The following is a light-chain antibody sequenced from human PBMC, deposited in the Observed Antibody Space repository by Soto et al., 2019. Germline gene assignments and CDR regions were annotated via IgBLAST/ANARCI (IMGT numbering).Light chain of an antibody. CDR2: ENT. V-gene: IGLV1-40*01. CDR3: QSYDSALSALV. Sequence: QSVLTQPPSLSGAPGQRVTIFCTGSTSNIGSPYDVHWYQQLPGKAPRLLIYENTNRPSGVPDRFSASKSGTSASLDITGLQAEDEADYFCQSYDSALSALVFGGGTKVTVL. CDR1: TSNIGSPYD. J-gene: IGLJ3*02.